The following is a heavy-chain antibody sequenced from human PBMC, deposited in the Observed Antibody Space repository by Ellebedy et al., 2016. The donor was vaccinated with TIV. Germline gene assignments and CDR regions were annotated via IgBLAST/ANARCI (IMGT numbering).Heavy chain of an antibody. J-gene: IGHJ4*02. CDR3: SVRPLALDYVDH. D-gene: IGHD3-3*02. V-gene: IGHV3-7*01. CDR2: IKEDGRER. Sequence: PGGSLRLSCLTSGFNFGTSWMRWVRQAPGKGLEWVANIKEDGRERYYVDSIKGRFTISRDNDKNTLYLQMDSLRVEDTATYYCSVRPLALDYVDHWGQGTLVTVSS. CDR1: GFNFGTSW.